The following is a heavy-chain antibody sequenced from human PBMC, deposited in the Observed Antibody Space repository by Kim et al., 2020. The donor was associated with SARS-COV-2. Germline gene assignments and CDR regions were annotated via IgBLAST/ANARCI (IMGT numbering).Heavy chain of an antibody. CDR2: IIPIFGTA. D-gene: IGHD5-12*01. J-gene: IGHJ6*02. V-gene: IGHV1-69*13. Sequence: SVKVSCKASGGTFSSYAISWVRQAPGQGLEWMGGIIPIFGTANYAQKFQGRVTITADESTSTAYMELSSLRSEDTAVYYCARGQFVSGYDFNYYYYGMDVGPRDHGHRLL. CDR1: GGTFSSYA. CDR3: ARGQFVSGYDFNYYYYGMDV.